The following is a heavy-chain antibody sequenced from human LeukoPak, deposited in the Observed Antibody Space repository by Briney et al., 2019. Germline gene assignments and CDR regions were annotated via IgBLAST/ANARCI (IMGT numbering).Heavy chain of an antibody. Sequence: ASVKVSCKASGYTFTSYGISWVRQAPGQGLEWMGWISAYNGNTNYAQKFQGRVTMTRDTSTSTVYMELSSLRSEDTAVYYCARDLGGHYNWNYGDGDYFDYWGQGTLVTVSS. CDR3: ARDLGGHYNWNYGDGDYFDY. D-gene: IGHD1-7*01. V-gene: IGHV1-18*01. CDR1: GYTFTSYG. J-gene: IGHJ4*02. CDR2: ISAYNGNT.